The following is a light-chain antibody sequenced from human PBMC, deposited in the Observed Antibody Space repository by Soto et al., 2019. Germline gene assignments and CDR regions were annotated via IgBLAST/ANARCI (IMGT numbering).Light chain of an antibody. J-gene: IGLJ2*01. CDR2: RDT. CDR1: NIGSKN. Sequence: SYELTQALSVSVALGQTARITCGGNNIGSKNVPWYQQKPGQAPVVVIYRDTNRPSGIPERFSGSSSGNTATLTIRRAQAGDEADYYCQVGDSSLVVFCGGTKLTVI. CDR3: QVGDSSLVV. V-gene: IGLV3-9*01.